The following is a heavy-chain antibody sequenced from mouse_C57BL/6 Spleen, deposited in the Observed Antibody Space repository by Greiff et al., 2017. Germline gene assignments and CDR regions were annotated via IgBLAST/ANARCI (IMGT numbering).Heavy chain of an antibody. J-gene: IGHJ2*01. Sequence: QVHVKQSGPGLVAPSQSLSITCTVSGFSLTSYGVHWVRQPPGKGLEWLVVIWSDGSTTYNSALKSRLSISKDNSKSQVFLKMNSLQTDDTAMYYCARQDSSGYYFDYWGQGTTLTVSS. CDR2: IWSDGST. CDR1: GFSLTSYG. V-gene: IGHV2-6-1*01. D-gene: IGHD3-2*02. CDR3: ARQDSSGYYFDY.